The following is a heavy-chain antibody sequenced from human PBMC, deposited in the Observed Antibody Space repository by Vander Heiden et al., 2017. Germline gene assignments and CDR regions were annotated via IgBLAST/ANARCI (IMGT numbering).Heavy chain of an antibody. D-gene: IGHD3-3*01. J-gene: IGHJ6*02. V-gene: IGHV3-73*01. CDR2: TRSKAKSYAS. CDR1: GVIFSGSA. Sequence: AASGVIFSGSAMHWVRQATGKGRQLGGRTRSKAKSYASAYAASVKGRFTISRDDSKNTSYLQMNSLKTEDTAVYYCTRLNDFWSGYYYGMDVWGQGTTVTVSS. CDR3: TRLNDFWSGYYYGMDV.